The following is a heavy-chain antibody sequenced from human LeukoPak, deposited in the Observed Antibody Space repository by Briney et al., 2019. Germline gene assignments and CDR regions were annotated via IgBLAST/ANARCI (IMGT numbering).Heavy chain of an antibody. J-gene: IGHJ4*02. D-gene: IGHD2-15*01. Sequence: TGGSLRLSCAASGFTFRSYSMNWVRQAPGQGLEWVSYTSSSGTTKYYADSVKGRFTISRDNAKNSLYLQMNSLRAEDTAVYYCARAPRYYSGGSCSKFDYWGQGTLVTVSS. CDR3: ARAPRYYSGGSCSKFDY. V-gene: IGHV3-48*04. CDR1: GFTFRSYS. CDR2: TSSSGTTK.